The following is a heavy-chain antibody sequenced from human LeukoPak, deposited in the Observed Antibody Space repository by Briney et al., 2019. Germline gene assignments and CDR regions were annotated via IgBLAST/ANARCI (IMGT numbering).Heavy chain of an antibody. Sequence: GGSLRLSCAASGFTFSDYYMSWIRQAPGKGLEWVSYISRSGSTIYYADSVKGRFTISRDNAKNSLYLQMNSLRAEDAAVYYCARAHGSGYDYTFDYWGQGTLVTVSS. D-gene: IGHD5-12*01. CDR1: GFTFSDYY. CDR3: ARAHGSGYDYTFDY. CDR2: ISRSGSTI. V-gene: IGHV3-11*01. J-gene: IGHJ4*02.